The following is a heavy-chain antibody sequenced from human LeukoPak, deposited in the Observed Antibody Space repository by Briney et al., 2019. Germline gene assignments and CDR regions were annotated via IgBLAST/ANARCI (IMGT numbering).Heavy chain of an antibody. CDR3: AKDLGYLVRAYDSSGGYDY. D-gene: IGHD3-22*01. CDR1: GFTFSSYE. CDR2: ISSSGSTI. Sequence: GGSLRLSCAASGFTFSSYEMNWVRQAPGKGLEWVSYISSSGSTIYYADSVKGRFTISRDNAKNSLYLQMNSLRAEDTAVYYCAKDLGYLVRAYDSSGGYDYWGQGTLVTVSS. J-gene: IGHJ4*02. V-gene: IGHV3-48*03.